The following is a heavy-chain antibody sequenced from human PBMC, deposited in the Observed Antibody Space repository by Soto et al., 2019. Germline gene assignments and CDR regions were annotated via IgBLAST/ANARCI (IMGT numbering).Heavy chain of an antibody. CDR1: GDSVTSNVW. CDR3: ARDAAVPGESDRFDY. CDR2: AYHNGLT. V-gene: IGHV4-4*02. Sequence: SETLSLTCAVSGDSVTSNVWWSWVRQPPGKGLEWIGEAYHNGLTDYNPSLKSRVTMSVDTSKNEFSLKLTSLTAADTAIYYCARDAAVPGESDRFDYWGQGTLVTAPQ. J-gene: IGHJ4*02. D-gene: IGHD6-19*01.